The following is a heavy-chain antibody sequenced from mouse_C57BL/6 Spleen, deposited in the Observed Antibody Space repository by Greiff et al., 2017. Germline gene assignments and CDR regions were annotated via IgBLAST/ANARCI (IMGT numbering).Heavy chain of an antibody. V-gene: IGHV1-7*01. CDR2: INPSSGYT. CDR3: AKWLPHYYAMDY. CDR1: GYTFTSYC. D-gene: IGHD2-2*01. J-gene: IGHJ4*01. Sequence: VKVVESGAELAKPGASVKLSCKASGYTFTSYCMHWVKQRPGQGLEWIGYINPSSGYTKYNQKFKDKATLTADKSSSTAYMQLSSLTYEDSAVYYCAKWLPHYYAMDYWGQGTSVTVSS.